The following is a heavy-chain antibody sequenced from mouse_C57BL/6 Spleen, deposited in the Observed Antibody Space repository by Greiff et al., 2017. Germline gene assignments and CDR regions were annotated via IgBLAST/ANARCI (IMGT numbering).Heavy chain of an antibody. J-gene: IGHJ2*01. Sequence: QVQLQQPGAELVMPGASVKLSCKASGYTFTSYWMHWVKQRPGQGLEWIGEIDPSDSYTNYNQKFKGKSTLTVDKSSSTAYMQLSSLTSEDSAVYYCARNYGSTYFDYWGQGTTRTVSS. CDR3: ARNYGSTYFDY. CDR1: GYTFTSYW. V-gene: IGHV1-69*01. CDR2: IDPSDSYT. D-gene: IGHD1-1*01.